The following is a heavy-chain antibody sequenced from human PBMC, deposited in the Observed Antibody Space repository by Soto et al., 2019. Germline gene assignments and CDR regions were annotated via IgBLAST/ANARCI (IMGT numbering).Heavy chain of an antibody. Sequence: QVQLVQSGAEVKKPGSSVKVSCKASGGTFSSYAISWVRQAPGQGLEWMGGIIPIFGTANYAQKFQGRVTITADESTSTAYMELSSLRSEDTAVYYCAQGYYGSGSYYSPAPLFDYWGQGTLVTVSS. J-gene: IGHJ4*02. CDR2: IIPIFGTA. D-gene: IGHD3-10*01. CDR3: AQGYYGSGSYYSPAPLFDY. V-gene: IGHV1-69*12. CDR1: GGTFSSYA.